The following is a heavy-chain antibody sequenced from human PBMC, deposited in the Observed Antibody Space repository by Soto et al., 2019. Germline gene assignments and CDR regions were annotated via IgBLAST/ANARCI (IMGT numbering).Heavy chain of an antibody. CDR2: LSDSGGST. CDR1: GFTFSSHA. J-gene: IGHJ4*02. D-gene: IGHD6-13*01. CDR3: AKVSSSWYAGFFDL. Sequence: VQLXXXXXXXXQPXXSXXXSXTASGFTFSSHAMTWVRQAPGKGLEWVSGLSDSGGSTYYADSVKGRFTISRDNSMNTLYLQMNTLRAEDTAVYYCAKVSSSWYAGFFDLWGQGTLVTVSS. V-gene: IGHV3-23*01.